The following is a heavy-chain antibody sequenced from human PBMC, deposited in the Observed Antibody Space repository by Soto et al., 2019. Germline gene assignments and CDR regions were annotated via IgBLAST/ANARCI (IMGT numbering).Heavy chain of an antibody. CDR3: AWERGASSPFDY. J-gene: IGHJ4*02. Sequence: QVQLVQSGAEVKKPGASVKVSCKASGYTFTSYDINWVRQATGQGLEWMGWMNPNSGNTGYAQKFQGRVTMTRNTSISTAYMELSSLRSDDTSVHYCAWERGASSPFDYWGQGTLVTVSS. V-gene: IGHV1-8*01. CDR2: MNPNSGNT. D-gene: IGHD6-19*01. CDR1: GYTFTSYD.